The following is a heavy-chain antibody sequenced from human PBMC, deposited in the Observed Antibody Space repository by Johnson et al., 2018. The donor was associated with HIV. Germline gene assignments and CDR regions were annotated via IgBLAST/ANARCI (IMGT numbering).Heavy chain of an antibody. CDR2: ISYDGDNV. Sequence: QVQLVESGGGVVQPGRSLRLSCAASAFTFSNSAMHWVRQAPGKGLEWVAVISYDGDNVYYADSVKGRFTISRDNSKNTLYLQMNSLRAEDTAVYYCAREGSSSRAFDIWGQGTMVTVSS. D-gene: IGHD6-6*01. CDR3: AREGSSSRAFDI. CDR1: AFTFSNSA. V-gene: IGHV3-30-3*01. J-gene: IGHJ3*02.